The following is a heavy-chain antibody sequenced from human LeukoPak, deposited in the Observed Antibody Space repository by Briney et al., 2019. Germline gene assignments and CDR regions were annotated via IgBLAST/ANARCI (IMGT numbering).Heavy chain of an antibody. V-gene: IGHV4-59*11. Sequence: PSETLSLTCTVSGGSISSHYWSWIRQPPGKGLEWIGYIYYSGSTNYNPSLKSRVTISVDTSKNQFSLKLSSVTAADTAVYYCATLLGLVDYWGQGTLVTVSS. CDR3: ATLLGLVDY. D-gene: IGHD3-16*01. CDR1: GGSISSHY. CDR2: IYYSGST. J-gene: IGHJ4*02.